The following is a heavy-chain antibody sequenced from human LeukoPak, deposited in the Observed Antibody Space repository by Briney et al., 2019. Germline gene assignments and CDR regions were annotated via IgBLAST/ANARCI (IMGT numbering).Heavy chain of an antibody. CDR1: GFTFSDYY. J-gene: IGHJ3*02. Sequence: GGSLRLSCAASGFTFSDYYMSWVRQAPGKGLEWVSYISSSGRTIYYADSVKGRFTISRDNAKNSLYLQMNTLRAEDTAVYFCAREGKGDAFDIWGQGTMVTVSS. CDR3: AREGKGDAFDI. CDR2: ISSSGRTI. V-gene: IGHV3-11*01.